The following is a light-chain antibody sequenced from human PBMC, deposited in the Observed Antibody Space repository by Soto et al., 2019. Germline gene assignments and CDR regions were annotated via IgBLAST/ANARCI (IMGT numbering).Light chain of an antibody. Sequence: EIVLTQSPATLSLSPGATATLSYRASQSVTGYLAWYQHKPGQAPRLLIYDTSNRATGISARFSGSGSGTDFTLTISSLEPEDFAVYYCQQRRNWLTFGGGTKVEIK. CDR3: QQRRNWLT. V-gene: IGKV3-11*01. CDR2: DTS. J-gene: IGKJ4*01. CDR1: QSVTGY.